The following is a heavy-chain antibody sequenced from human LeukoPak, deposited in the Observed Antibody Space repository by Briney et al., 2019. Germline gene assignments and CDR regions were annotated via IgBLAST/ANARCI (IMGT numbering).Heavy chain of an antibody. Sequence: SETLSLTCAVYGGSFSGYYWSWIRQPPGKGLEWIGEINHSGSTNYNPSLKSRVTISVDTPKNQFSLKLSSVTAADTAVYYCARSSGRGYYYYYGMDVWGQGTTVTVSS. V-gene: IGHV4-34*01. CDR1: GGSFSGYY. J-gene: IGHJ6*02. D-gene: IGHD3-10*01. CDR3: ARSSGRGYYYYYGMDV. CDR2: INHSGST.